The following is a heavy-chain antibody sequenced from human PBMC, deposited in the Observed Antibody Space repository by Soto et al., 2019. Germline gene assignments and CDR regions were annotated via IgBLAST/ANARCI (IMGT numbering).Heavy chain of an antibody. D-gene: IGHD7-27*01. V-gene: IGHV1-2*04. J-gene: IGHJ6*03. CDR1: GYTFTGYY. CDR2: INPNSGGT. Sequence: ASVKVSCKASGYTFTGYYMHWVRQAPGQGLEWMGWINPNSGGTNYAQKFQGWVTMTRDTSISTAYMELSRLRSDDTAVYYCARSGAGDGGYYYYYMDVWGKGTTVTVSS. CDR3: ARSGAGDGGYYYYYMDV.